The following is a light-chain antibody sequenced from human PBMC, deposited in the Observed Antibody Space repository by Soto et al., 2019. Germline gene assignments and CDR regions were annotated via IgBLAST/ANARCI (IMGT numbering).Light chain of an antibody. CDR1: SSNIGSNA. CDR2: TDN. CDR3: AAWDGSLNAYV. Sequence: QSVLTQPPSASGTPGQRVTISCCGSSSNIGSNAVNWYQQFPGTAPKLLIYTDNQRPSGVPDRFSGSKSGTSASLAISGLQSEDEADYFCAAWDGSLNAYVFGTGTKVTVL. V-gene: IGLV1-44*01. J-gene: IGLJ1*01.